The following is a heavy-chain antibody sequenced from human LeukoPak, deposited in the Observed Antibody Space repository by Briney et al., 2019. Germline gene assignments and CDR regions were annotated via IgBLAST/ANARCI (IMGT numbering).Heavy chain of an antibody. D-gene: IGHD3-3*01. V-gene: IGHV3-48*01. Sequence: GGSLRLSCAASGFTFSSYSMNWVRQAPGKGLEWVSYIKSSSSTIYYADSVKGRFTISTDNANNSLYLQMNSLRAEDTAVYYCARSLRNAFDIWGQGTMVTVSS. CDR3: ARSLRNAFDI. CDR1: GFTFSSYS. J-gene: IGHJ3*02. CDR2: IKSSSSTI.